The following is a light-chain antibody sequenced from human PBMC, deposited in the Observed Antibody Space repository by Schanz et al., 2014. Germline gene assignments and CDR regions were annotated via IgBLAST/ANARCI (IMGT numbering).Light chain of an antibody. CDR3: QQFINLPWT. CDR1: QSVIGNS. Sequence: EIVLTQSPGTLSLSPGERATLSCRASQSVIGNSLAWYQQRPGQAPRILIYGASSRATGIPERFSGSGSGTDFTLTIRSLEPEDFGMFYCQQFINLPWTFGQGTKVEMK. J-gene: IGKJ1*01. V-gene: IGKV3-20*01. CDR2: GAS.